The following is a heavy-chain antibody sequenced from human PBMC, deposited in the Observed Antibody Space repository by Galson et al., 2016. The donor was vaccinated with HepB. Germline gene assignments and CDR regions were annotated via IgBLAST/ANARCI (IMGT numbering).Heavy chain of an antibody. CDR3: ARDLGTRYWWGWVEP. CDR2: INPGDGKA. D-gene: IGHD2-15*01. V-gene: IGHV1-3*01. J-gene: IGHJ5*02. Sequence: SVKVSCKASGYSFTSNIVHWVRQAPGRGLEWMGWINPGDGKARYSQSLPGRLTITRETSANTVYMELSSLTSEDTAVYYCARDLGTRYWWGWVEPWGQETLATVSS. CDR1: GYSFTSNI.